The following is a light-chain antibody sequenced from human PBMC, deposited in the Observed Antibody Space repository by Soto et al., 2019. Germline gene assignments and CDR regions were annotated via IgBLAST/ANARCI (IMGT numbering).Light chain of an antibody. CDR2: DVS. CDR1: SSDVGGYNY. V-gene: IGLV2-14*01. J-gene: IGLJ2*01. Sequence: QSALTQPASVSGSPGQSITISCTATSSDVGGYNYVSWYQQHPGKAPKVMIYDVSNRPSGVSNRFSGSKSGNTASLTISGLQAEDEADYYCSSYTSTSTLVVFGGGTKLTVL. CDR3: SSYTSTSTLVV.